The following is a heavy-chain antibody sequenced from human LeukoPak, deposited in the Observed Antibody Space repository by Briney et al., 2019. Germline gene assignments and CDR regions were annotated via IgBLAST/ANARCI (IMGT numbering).Heavy chain of an antibody. CDR1: GGSFSGYY. J-gene: IGHJ3*02. V-gene: IGHV4-34*01. D-gene: IGHD5-18*01. CDR2: INHSGST. CDR3: AREGGYSYGYKSAFDI. Sequence: SETLSLTCAVYGGSFSGYYWGWIRQPPGKGLEWIGEINHSGSTNYNPSLKSRVTISVDTSKNQFSLKLSSVTAADTAVYYCAREGGYSYGYKSAFDIWGQGTMVTVSS.